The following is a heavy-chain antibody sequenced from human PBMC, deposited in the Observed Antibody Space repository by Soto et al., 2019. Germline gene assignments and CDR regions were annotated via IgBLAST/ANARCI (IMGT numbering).Heavy chain of an antibody. D-gene: IGHD1-20*01. Sequence: QVQLVQSGAEVKKPGASVKVSCKASGYTFTNYYMHWVRQAPGQGLEWMGIIDPSGGSTSYAQKFQGRVTMTRDTSTSTVYMEVSSLRSEDTAVYYCARSHTWRLGQNWGQGTLVTVSS. CDR2: IDPSGGST. V-gene: IGHV1-46*01. CDR3: ARSHTWRLGQN. J-gene: IGHJ4*02. CDR1: GYTFTNYY.